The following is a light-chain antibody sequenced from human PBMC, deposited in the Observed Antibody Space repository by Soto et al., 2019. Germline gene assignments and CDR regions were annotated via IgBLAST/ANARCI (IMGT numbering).Light chain of an antibody. Sequence: VLTQPPSVSGALGQRVTISCTGIASNIGAGYDVHWYQLLPGRAPKLLIYGNTNRPSGVPDRFSGSKSATSASLAITGLQAEDEAIYYCQSYDNTLSGPIYVFGTGTKVTVL. CDR1: ASNIGAGYD. J-gene: IGLJ1*01. CDR3: QSYDNTLSGPIYV. V-gene: IGLV1-40*01. CDR2: GNT.